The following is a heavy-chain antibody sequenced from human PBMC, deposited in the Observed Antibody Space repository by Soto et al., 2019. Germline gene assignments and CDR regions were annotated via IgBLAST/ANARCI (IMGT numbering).Heavy chain of an antibody. CDR1: GGSFSGYY. Sequence: SETLSLTCAVYGGSFSGYYWSWIRQPPGKGLEWIGEINHSGSTNYNPSLKSRVTISVDTSKSQFSLKLSSVTAADTAVYYCARVSLYSSSFNWFDPWGQGTLVTVSS. J-gene: IGHJ5*02. V-gene: IGHV4-34*01. CDR2: INHSGST. CDR3: ARVSLYSSSFNWFDP. D-gene: IGHD6-6*01.